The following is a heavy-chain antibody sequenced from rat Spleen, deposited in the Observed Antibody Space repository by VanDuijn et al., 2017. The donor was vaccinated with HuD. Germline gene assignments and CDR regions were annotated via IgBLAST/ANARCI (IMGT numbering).Heavy chain of an antibody. CDR2: ISSLGMTI. D-gene: IGHD1-10*01. CDR3: STENYWFAY. Sequence: EVQLVESDEGLVQPGRSLKLSCAASVFTFSDYYMAWVRQAPTKGLEWVATISSLGMTIYYRDSVKGRFTISRDNANGTLYLQMNSLRSEDTATYYCSTENYWFAYWGQGTLVTVSS. V-gene: IGHV5-20*01. CDR1: VFTFSDYY. J-gene: IGHJ3*01.